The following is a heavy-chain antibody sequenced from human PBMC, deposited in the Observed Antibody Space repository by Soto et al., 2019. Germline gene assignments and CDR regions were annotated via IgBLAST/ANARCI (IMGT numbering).Heavy chain of an antibody. CDR1: GYSFTTYW. CDR2: IDPADSST. D-gene: IGHD1-26*01. J-gene: IGHJ6*02. CDR3: ARLEKWYYNYYGLDV. Sequence: GESLKISCQGSGYSFTTYWISWARQMPGKGLEWMGKIDPADSSTNYSPSFQGHITISVDRSINTAHLQFSSLKAADTAVYYCARLEKWYYNYYGLDVWGQGTMVTVSS. V-gene: IGHV5-10-1*01.